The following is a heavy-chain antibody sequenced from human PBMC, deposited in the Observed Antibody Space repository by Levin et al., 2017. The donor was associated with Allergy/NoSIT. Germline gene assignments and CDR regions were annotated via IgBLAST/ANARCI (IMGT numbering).Heavy chain of an antibody. D-gene: IGHD4-23*01. CDR2: INPNSGGT. CDR1: GYTFTDYY. V-gene: IGHV1-2*02. Sequence: ASVKVSCKASGYTFTDYYMHWVRQAPGQGLEWMGWINPNSGGTNYAQKFQGRVTMTRDTSISTAYMELSRLRSDDTAVYYCASPSSRPESFLRWRDYYYGMDVWGQGTTVTVSS. J-gene: IGHJ6*02. CDR3: ASPSSRPESFLRWRDYYYGMDV.